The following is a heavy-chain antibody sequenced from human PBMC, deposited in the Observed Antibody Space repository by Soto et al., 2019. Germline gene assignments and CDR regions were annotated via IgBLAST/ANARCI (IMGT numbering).Heavy chain of an antibody. CDR3: ARDRNKLWKNDAFDI. J-gene: IGHJ3*02. CDR1: GDSLNSYY. CDR2: IYYSGDT. V-gene: IGHV4-59*01. D-gene: IGHD1-1*01. Sequence: VQLQESGPGLVKPSETLSLTCSVSGDSLNSYYWSWIRQSPGKGLEWLGYIYYSGDTKYNPSLQCRISIAVDTTENQFSMRLSSVTAADTAVYFCARDRNKLWKNDAFDIWGQGTMVTVSS.